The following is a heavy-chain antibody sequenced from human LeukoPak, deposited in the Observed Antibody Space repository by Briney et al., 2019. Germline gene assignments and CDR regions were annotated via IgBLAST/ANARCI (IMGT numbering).Heavy chain of an antibody. CDR3: ARAGNYRFDY. V-gene: IGHV3-74*01. Sequence: GGSLRLSCVASGFTFSSSWMHWVRQAPGKGLEWVSRINSDGSPIDYADYVKGRFTISTDNAKNTLYLQMNSLGAEDTAVYYCARAGNYRFDYWGQGSLVTVSS. CDR2: INSDGSPI. J-gene: IGHJ4*02. CDR1: GFTFSSSW. D-gene: IGHD3-22*01.